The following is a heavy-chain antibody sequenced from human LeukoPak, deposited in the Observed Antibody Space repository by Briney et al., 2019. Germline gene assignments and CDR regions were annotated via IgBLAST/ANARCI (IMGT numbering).Heavy chain of an antibody. CDR1: GFTFSDYA. J-gene: IGHJ4*02. CDR3: ARHDSLIPY. Sequence: PGGSLRLSCVASGFTFSDYAMSWVRQAPGKGLEWVSGISDSGGSTCYADSVKGRCTISRDNSKNTVSLQMNNLRAEDTAVYFCARHDSLIPYWGQGTLVTVTS. V-gene: IGHV3-23*01. CDR2: ISDSGGST. D-gene: IGHD3-16*01.